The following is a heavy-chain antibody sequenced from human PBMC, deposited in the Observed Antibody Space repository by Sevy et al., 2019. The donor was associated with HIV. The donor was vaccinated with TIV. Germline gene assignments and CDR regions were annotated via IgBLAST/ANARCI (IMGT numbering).Heavy chain of an antibody. D-gene: IGHD6-19*01. V-gene: IGHV3-7*01. Sequence: GGSLRLSCAASGFTFSNYWMSWVRQAPGKGVEWVANIKQDGSEDYYVDSVKGRFTISRDNAKNSLYLQMNSLRAEDTAVYYCARAGGWYYYDFWGQGTLVTVSS. CDR1: GFTFSNYW. CDR3: ARAGGWYYYDF. J-gene: IGHJ4*02. CDR2: IKQDGSED.